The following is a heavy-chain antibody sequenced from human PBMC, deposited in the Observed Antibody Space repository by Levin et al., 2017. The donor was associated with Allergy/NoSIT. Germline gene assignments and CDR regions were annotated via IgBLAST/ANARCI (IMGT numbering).Heavy chain of an antibody. J-gene: IGHJ4*02. V-gene: IGHV1-46*01. CDR2: INPTGGDT. CDR3: ARGTGLGIRFYFDY. CDR1: GYTFMNSY. Sequence: ASVKVSCKASGYTFMNSYMHWVRQAPGQGLEWMGAINPTGGDTSYAQKFQVRVTMTRDTSTTTVYMELSTLKSEDTAVYYCARGTGLGIRFYFDYWGQGTLVTVSS. D-gene: IGHD3/OR15-3a*01.